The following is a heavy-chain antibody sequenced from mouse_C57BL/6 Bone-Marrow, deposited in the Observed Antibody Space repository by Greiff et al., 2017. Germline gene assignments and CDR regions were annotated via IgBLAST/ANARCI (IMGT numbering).Heavy chain of an antibody. D-gene: IGHD1-1*01. CDR3: ARGATATVVPYYFDY. V-gene: IGHV1-63*01. J-gene: IGHJ2*01. Sequence: VQLQQSGAELVRPGTSVKMSCKASGYTFTNYWIGWAKQRPGHGLEWIGDIYPGGGYTKYNEKFKGKATLTADKSSSTAYMQFSSLTSEDSAIYYCARGATATVVPYYFDYWGQGTTLTVSS. CDR1: GYTFTNYW. CDR2: IYPGGGYT.